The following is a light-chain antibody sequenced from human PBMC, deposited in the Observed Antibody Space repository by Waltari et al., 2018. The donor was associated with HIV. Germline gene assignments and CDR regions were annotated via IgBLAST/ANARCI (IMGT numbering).Light chain of an antibody. CDR3: SSYTSSSLFV. V-gene: IGLV2-14*01. CDR2: DVS. CDR1: SSDVGGYNY. Sequence: QSALTLPASVSGSPGQSITISCTGTSSDVGGYNYVSWYQQHPGKAPKLMIYDVSKRPSGVSNRFSGSKSGNTASLTISGLQAEDEADYYCSSYTSSSLFVFGTGTKVTVL. J-gene: IGLJ1*01.